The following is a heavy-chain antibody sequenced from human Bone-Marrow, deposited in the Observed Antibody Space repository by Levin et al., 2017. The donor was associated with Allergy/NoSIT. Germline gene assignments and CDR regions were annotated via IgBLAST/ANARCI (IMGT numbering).Heavy chain of an antibody. V-gene: IGHV4-31*03. J-gene: IGHJ6*02. Sequence: PSETLSLTCTVSGGSISSGGYYWSWIRQHPGKGLEWIGYIYYSGSTYYNPSLKSRVTISVDTSKNQFSLKLSSVTAADTAVYYCARDDLRRSGSYDPGVFGMDVWGQGTTVTVSS. CDR2: IYYSGST. CDR1: GGSISSGGYY. D-gene: IGHD3-10*01. CDR3: ARDDLRRSGSYDPGVFGMDV.